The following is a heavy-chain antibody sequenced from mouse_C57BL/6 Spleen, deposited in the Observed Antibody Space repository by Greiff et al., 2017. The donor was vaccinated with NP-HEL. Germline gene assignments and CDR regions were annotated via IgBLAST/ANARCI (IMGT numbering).Heavy chain of an antibody. V-gene: IGHV14-4*01. D-gene: IGHD2-3*01. CDR3: ITGGPSYDGYYLDY. Sequence: EVQLVESGAELVRPGASVKLSCTASGFNIKDDYMHWVKQRPEQGLEWIGWIDPENGDTEYASKFQGKATITADTSSNTAYLQLSSLTSEDTAVYYCITGGPSYDGYYLDYWGQGTSVTVSS. CDR1: GFNIKDDY. J-gene: IGHJ4*01. CDR2: IDPENGDT.